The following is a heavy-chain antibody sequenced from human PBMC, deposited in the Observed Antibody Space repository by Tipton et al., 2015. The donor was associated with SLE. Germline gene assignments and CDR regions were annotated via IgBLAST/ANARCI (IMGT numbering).Heavy chain of an antibody. CDR2: ISSSGRD. V-gene: IGHV4-39*07. CDR3: ARHYGGGSLAY. D-gene: IGHD3-16*01. J-gene: IGHJ4*02. Sequence: TLSLTCSVSGDFISDSSFHWGWTRQPPGKGLEWIGSISSSGRDYYNPSLRSRVTISGDTSKNQFSLNLSSVTAADTAMYYCARHYGGGSLAYWGQGTLVTVSS. CDR1: GDFISDSSFH.